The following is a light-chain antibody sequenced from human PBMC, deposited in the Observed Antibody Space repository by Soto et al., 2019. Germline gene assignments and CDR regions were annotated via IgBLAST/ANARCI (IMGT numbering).Light chain of an antibody. Sequence: EIVLTQSPGTLSLSPGERATLSCRASESVSTNYFAWYQQKPGQAPRLLISGASSRATGIPDRFSGSGSGADFTLTINRLEPEDFAVYYCQQYRSVPLTFGGGTKVEIK. CDR2: GAS. CDR1: ESVSTNY. CDR3: QQYRSVPLT. J-gene: IGKJ4*01. V-gene: IGKV3-20*01.